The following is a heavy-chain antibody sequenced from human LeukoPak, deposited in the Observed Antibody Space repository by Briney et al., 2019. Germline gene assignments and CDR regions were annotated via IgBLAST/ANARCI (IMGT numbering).Heavy chain of an antibody. CDR1: GFTVSSKY. D-gene: IGHD5-24*01. CDR3: ARDHDGYNVYDY. CDR2: IYSGGNT. Sequence: GGSLRLSCAASGFTVSSKYMSWVRQAPGKGLQWVSVIYSGGNTYYADSAKGRFTISRDNSKNTLYLQMNSLRAEDTAVYYCARDHDGYNVYDYWGQGTLVTVSS. J-gene: IGHJ4*02. V-gene: IGHV3-53*01.